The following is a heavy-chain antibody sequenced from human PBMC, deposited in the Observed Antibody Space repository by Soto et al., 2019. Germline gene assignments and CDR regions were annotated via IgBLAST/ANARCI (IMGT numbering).Heavy chain of an antibody. CDR2: IRSKAYGGTT. D-gene: IGHD3-22*01. V-gene: IGHV3-49*03. Sequence: PGGSLRLSCTSSGFTFVDYAMSWFRQAPGKGLEWVGFIRSKAYGGTTEYAASVKGRFTISRDDSKSIAYLQMNSLKTEDTAVYYCTSYFSRYYDSSGYYKRLDYWGQGTLVTVSS. J-gene: IGHJ4*02. CDR3: TSYFSRYYDSSGYYKRLDY. CDR1: GFTFVDYA.